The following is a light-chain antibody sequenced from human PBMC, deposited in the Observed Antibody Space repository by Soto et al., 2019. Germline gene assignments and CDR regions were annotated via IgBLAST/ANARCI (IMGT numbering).Light chain of an antibody. J-gene: IGKJ1*01. V-gene: IGKV3-20*01. CDR3: QQYETFSGT. CDR1: QSVSSSY. CDR2: GAS. Sequence: EIVLTQSPGTLSLSPGERATLSCRASQSVSSSYLAWYQQKPGQAPRLLIYGASSRATGIPDRFSGSGSGTDFTLTISCLQSEDFATYYCQQYETFSGTFGPGTKVDIK.